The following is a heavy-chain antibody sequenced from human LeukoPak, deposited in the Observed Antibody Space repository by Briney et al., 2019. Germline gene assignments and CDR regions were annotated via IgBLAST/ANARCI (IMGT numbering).Heavy chain of an antibody. CDR1: GGSISSSNYY. D-gene: IGHD3-3*01. CDR2: IYYSGST. Sequence: SETLSLTCTVSGGSISSSNYYWGWIRRPPGKGLGWIGSIYYSGSTYYNPSHKSRVTISVDTSKNQFSLKLSSVTAADTAVYYCAREFFEEFNRFSYYYYYYMDVWGKGTTVTVSS. CDR3: AREFFEEFNRFSYYYYYYMDV. J-gene: IGHJ6*03. V-gene: IGHV4-39*07.